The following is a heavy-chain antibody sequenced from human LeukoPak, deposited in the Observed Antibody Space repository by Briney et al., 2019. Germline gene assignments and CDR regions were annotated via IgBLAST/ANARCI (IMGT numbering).Heavy chain of an antibody. CDR2: ISGSGDNT. D-gene: IGHD1-26*01. CDR1: GFTFSGYA. CDR3: AKVGGGSYYYYYGMDV. V-gene: IGHV3-23*01. Sequence: GGSLRLSCAVSGFTFSGYAMSWVRQAPGKGLEWVSAISGSGDNTYYADSVKGRFTISRDNSKNTLYLYMNSLRAEDTAVYYCAKVGGGSYYYYYGMDVWGQGTTVTVSS. J-gene: IGHJ6*02.